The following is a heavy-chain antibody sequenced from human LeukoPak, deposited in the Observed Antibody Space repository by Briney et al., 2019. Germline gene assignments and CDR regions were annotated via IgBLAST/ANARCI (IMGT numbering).Heavy chain of an antibody. CDR3: ARLVWFGGFDY. D-gene: IGHD3-10*01. V-gene: IGHV4-59*08. CDR2: IYYSGST. CDR1: GGSISSYY. J-gene: IGHJ4*02. Sequence: PLETLSLTCTVSGGSISSYYWSWIRQPPGKGLEWIGYIYYSGSTNYNPSLKSRVTISVDTSKNQFSLKLSSVTAADTAVYYCARLVWFGGFDYWGQGTLVTVSS.